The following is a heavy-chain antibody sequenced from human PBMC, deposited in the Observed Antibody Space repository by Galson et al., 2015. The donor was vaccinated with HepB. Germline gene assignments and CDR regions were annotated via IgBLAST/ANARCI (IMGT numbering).Heavy chain of an antibody. CDR2: ISSSSSTI. D-gene: IGHD2-2*01. CDR3: ARVLHARSIDFDY. CDR1: GFTFSNYP. V-gene: IGHV3-48*01. J-gene: IGHJ4*02. Sequence: SLRLSCAASGFTFSNYPMNWVRQAPGKGLEWVSYISSSSSTIYYADSVKGRFTISRDNAKNSLYLQMNSLTVEDTAAYYCARVLHARSIDFDYWGQGTLVTVSS.